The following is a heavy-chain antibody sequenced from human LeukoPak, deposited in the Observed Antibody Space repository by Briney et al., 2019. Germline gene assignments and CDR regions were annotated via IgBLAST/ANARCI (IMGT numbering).Heavy chain of an antibody. V-gene: IGHV4-34*01. CDR1: GGSFSGYY. CDR2: INHSGST. D-gene: IGHD1-14*01. Sequence: PSETLSLTCAVYGGSFSGYYWSWIRQPPGKGLEWIGEINHSGSTNYNPSLKSRVTISVDTSKDQFSLKLSSVTAADTAVYYCARGYLPGDYWGQGTLVTVSS. CDR3: ARGYLPGDY. J-gene: IGHJ4*02.